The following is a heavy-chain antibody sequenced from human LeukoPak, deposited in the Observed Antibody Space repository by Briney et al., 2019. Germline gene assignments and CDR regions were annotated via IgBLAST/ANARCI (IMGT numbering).Heavy chain of an antibody. D-gene: IGHD2-8*02. Sequence: GGSLRLSCPASGFTFSRYWMKWVRQALGKGLAWVLRINTDGSNTHYADSVKGRFTISRDNAKNTLYLQMNSLRAEATAVDYCTSPVFGGVFIAFDMGGQGTMVAVS. J-gene: IGHJ3*02. CDR3: TSPVFGGVFIAFDM. V-gene: IGHV3-74*01. CDR1: GFTFSRYW. CDR2: INTDGSNT.